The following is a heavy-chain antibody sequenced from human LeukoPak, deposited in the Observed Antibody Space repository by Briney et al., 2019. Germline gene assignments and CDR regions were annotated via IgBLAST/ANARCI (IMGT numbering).Heavy chain of an antibody. Sequence: GGSLRLSCAASGFTFSSYAMHWVRQAPGKGLEWVVVISFDGSNKYYADSVKGRFTISRDNSKNTLYLQMNSLRPEDTAVYYCARPYSSSWYFYYYGMDVWGQGTTVTVSS. J-gene: IGHJ6*02. CDR2: ISFDGSNK. CDR3: ARPYSSSWYFYYYGMDV. D-gene: IGHD6-13*01. V-gene: IGHV3-30-3*01. CDR1: GFTFSSYA.